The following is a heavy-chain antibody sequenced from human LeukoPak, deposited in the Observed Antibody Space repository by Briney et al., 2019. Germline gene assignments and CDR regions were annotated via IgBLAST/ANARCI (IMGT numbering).Heavy chain of an antibody. D-gene: IGHD1-26*01. CDR3: ARDRQVGATSN. CDR2: INPSGGST. J-gene: IGHJ4*02. Sequence: SVKVSCKASGGTFSSYAISWVRQAPGQGLEWMGIINPSGGSTSYAQKFQGRVTITADKSTSTAYMELSSLRSEDTAVYYCARDRQVGATSNWGQGTLVTVSS. CDR1: GGTFSSYA. V-gene: IGHV1-69*04.